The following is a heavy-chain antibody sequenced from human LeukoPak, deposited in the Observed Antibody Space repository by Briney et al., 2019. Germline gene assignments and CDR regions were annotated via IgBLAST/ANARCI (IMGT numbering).Heavy chain of an antibody. J-gene: IGHJ5*02. V-gene: IGHV4-61*01. CDR1: GGSISSSSYY. CDR3: ARDRKSADTFGSWFDP. D-gene: IGHD3-3*01. CDR2: IYYSGST. Sequence: SETLSLTCTVSGGSISSSSYYWSWIRQPPGKGLEWMGYIYYSGSTNYNPSLKSRVTISVDTSKNQFSLRLTSMTTADTAVYYCARDRKSADTFGSWFDPWGQGTRVTVSS.